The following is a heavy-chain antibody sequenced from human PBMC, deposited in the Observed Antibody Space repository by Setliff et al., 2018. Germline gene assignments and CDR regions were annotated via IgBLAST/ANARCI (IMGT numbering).Heavy chain of an antibody. CDR3: ARSRTTAVKGGVFAV. Sequence: SETLSLTCIVSGASITSEAYYWSWIRQYPGKGLEWIGYIYYSGSTYYNPSLQSRVTVSLDSSKDHFSLELTSVTAADTAVYFCARSRTTAVKGGVFAVWGRGTLVTVS. CDR1: GASITSEAYY. CDR2: IYYSGST. J-gene: IGHJ2*01. D-gene: IGHD1-7*01. V-gene: IGHV4-31*03.